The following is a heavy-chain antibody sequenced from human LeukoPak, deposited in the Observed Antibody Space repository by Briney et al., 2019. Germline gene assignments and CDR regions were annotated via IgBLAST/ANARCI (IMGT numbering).Heavy chain of an antibody. V-gene: IGHV1-18*01. CDR1: GGTFSSYA. D-gene: IGHD2-15*01. Sequence: ASVKVSCKASGGTFSSYAISWVRQAPGQGLEWMGWITTYNGNTNYAQKVQDRVTMTTDTSTSTAYMELRSLRSDDTAVYYCAREGSLYGMDVWGQGTTVTVSS. J-gene: IGHJ6*02. CDR3: AREGSLYGMDV. CDR2: ITTYNGNT.